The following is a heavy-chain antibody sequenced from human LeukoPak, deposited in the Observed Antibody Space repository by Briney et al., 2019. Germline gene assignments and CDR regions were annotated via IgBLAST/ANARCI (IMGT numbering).Heavy chain of an antibody. Sequence: ASVKVSCKASGYTFTGYYMHWVRQAPGQGLEWMGRINPNSGGTNYAQKFQGRVTMTRDTSISTAYMELSRLRPDDTAVYYCARSLDDYGDYDAAWGQGTLVTVSS. V-gene: IGHV1-2*06. CDR3: ARSLDDYGDYDAA. J-gene: IGHJ5*02. CDR1: GYTFTGYY. D-gene: IGHD4-17*01. CDR2: INPNSGGT.